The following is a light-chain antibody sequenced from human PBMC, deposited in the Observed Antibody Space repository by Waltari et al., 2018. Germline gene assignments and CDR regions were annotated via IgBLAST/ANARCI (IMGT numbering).Light chain of an antibody. CDR2: GAS. CDR1: QSVISDY. CDR3: QQYGSSTGLT. Sequence: ENVLTQSPGTLPLSPGERATLSCRASQSVISDYLAWYQQKPGQAPRLLIFGASTRATGVPERFSGGGSGTHFTLTISRLEPEDFALYYCQQYGSSTGLTFGGGTKVQIK. V-gene: IGKV3-20*01. J-gene: IGKJ4*01.